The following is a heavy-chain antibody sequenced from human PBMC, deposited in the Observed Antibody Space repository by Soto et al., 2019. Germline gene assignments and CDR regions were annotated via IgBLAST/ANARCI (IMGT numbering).Heavy chain of an antibody. J-gene: IGHJ5*02. CDR2: FNGNGGGT. V-gene: IGHV3-23*01. Sequence: EVQLLQSGGGLVQPGGSLRLACATSGFSFSTYAMTWVRQAPGKGLEWVSTFNGNGGGTYYADSVKGRFTISRDNSKNTLYLQMDSLRAEDTATSCCAKDNSLHWFDPWGQGTLFTVSS. CDR1: GFSFSTYA. CDR3: AKDNSLHWFDP. D-gene: IGHD2-15*01.